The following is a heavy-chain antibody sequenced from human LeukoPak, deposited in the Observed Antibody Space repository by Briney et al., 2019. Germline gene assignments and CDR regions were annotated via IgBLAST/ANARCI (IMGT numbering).Heavy chain of an antibody. CDR2: ISSSGRNI. J-gene: IGHJ6*02. V-gene: IGHV3-11*01. D-gene: IGHD2-2*01. Sequence: GALTHFCAASGFNFNDYHMRWLRPAPGKALEWVAYISSSGRNIYYADAVNVRFTISRENAKNSLCLEMNSLRAEDTAMYYCARDRAPHCSSTSGHDCDDYYYYGMDVWGQGTTVTVSS. CDR3: ARDRAPHCSSTSGHDCDDYYYYGMDV. CDR1: GFNFNDYH.